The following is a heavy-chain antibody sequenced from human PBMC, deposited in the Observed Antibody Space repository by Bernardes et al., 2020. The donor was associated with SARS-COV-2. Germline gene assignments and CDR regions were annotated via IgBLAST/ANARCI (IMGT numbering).Heavy chain of an antibody. Sequence: SETLSLTCTVSGGSISSYYWSWIRQPPGKGLEWIGYIYYSGSTNYNPSLKSRVTISVDTSKNQFSLKLSSVTAADTAVYYCARHESYYDSSGSNWYFDLWGRGTLVTVSS. D-gene: IGHD3-22*01. J-gene: IGHJ2*01. V-gene: IGHV4-59*08. CDR1: GGSISSYY. CDR2: IYYSGST. CDR3: ARHESYYDSSGSNWYFDL.